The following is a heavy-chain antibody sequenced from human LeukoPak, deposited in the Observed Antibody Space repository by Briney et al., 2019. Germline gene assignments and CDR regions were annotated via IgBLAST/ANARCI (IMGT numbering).Heavy chain of an antibody. CDR3: ARGRGYSSYDSRLGDY. Sequence: ASVKVSCKASGYTFTSYDINWVRQATGQGLEWMGWMNPNSGNTGYAQKFRGRVTMTRNTSISTAYMELSSLRSEDTAVYYCARGRGYSSYDSRLGDYWGQGTLVTVSS. V-gene: IGHV1-8*01. D-gene: IGHD5-12*01. J-gene: IGHJ4*02. CDR2: MNPNSGNT. CDR1: GYTFTSYD.